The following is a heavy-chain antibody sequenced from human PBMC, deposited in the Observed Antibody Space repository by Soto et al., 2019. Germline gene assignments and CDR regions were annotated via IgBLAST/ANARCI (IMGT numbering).Heavy chain of an antibody. CDR2: IHYSGST. V-gene: IGHV4-30-4*01. CDR1: GGSISSGGAYY. Sequence: QVQLQESGPGLVKPSQTLSLTCAVSGGSISSGGAYYWSWIRQSPGKGLEWIAYIHYSGSTYYNSALKSRVNMSVDTAKNQFSLKVSSVTAADTAVYYCARSPKGLGNFDYWGQGTLVTVSS. J-gene: IGHJ4*02. CDR3: ARSPKGLGNFDY. D-gene: IGHD3-10*01.